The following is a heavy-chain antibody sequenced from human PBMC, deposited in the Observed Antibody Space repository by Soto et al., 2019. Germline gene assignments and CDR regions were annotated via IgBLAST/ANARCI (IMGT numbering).Heavy chain of an antibody. CDR2: ISYDGTNR. CDR3: ARESSSTVTTGGGGSAKDY. Sequence: QVHLVESGGGVVQPGRSLRLSCAASGLTFSNYAMHWVRQAPGKGLEWVAFISYDGTNRCYLDSVKGRFTISRDNSRNTLYLQMSSRKTEDTPGYYCARESSSTVTTGGGGSAKDYWGQGTLVTVSS. V-gene: IGHV3-30*15. J-gene: IGHJ4*02. D-gene: IGHD4-17*01. CDR1: GLTFSNYA.